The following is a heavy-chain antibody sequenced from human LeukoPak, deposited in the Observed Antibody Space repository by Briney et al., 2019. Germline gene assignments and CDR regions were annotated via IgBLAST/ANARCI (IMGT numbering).Heavy chain of an antibody. CDR2: IKQDGSEK. J-gene: IGHJ4*02. CDR3: ARDPSIAGVRHYFDY. V-gene: IGHV3-7*01. CDR1: GFTFSSYW. Sequence: GGSLRLSCAASGFTFSSYWMSWVRQAPGKGLEWVANIKQDGSEKYYVDSVKGRFTIYRDNAKNSLYLQMNSLRAEDTAVYYCARDPSIAGVRHYFDYWGQGTLVTVSS. D-gene: IGHD6-6*01.